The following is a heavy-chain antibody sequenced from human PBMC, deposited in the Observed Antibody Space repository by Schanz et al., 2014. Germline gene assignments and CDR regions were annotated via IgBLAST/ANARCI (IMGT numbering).Heavy chain of an antibody. Sequence: EVQLVESGGGLVQPGRSLRLSCAASGFTFDDYAMHWVPQAPGKGLEWVSGISWNSGSIGYADSVKGRFTISRDNAKNSLYLQMTGLRAEDTAVYYCAAHETLSTTACYPSWGQGTLVAVSS. V-gene: IGHV3-9*01. J-gene: IGHJ4*02. CDR1: GFTFDDYA. CDR2: ISWNSGSI. D-gene: IGHD2-2*01. CDR3: AAHETLSTTACYPS.